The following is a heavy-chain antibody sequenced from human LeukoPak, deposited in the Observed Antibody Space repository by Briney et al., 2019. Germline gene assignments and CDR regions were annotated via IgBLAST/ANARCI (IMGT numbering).Heavy chain of an antibody. CDR3: ARELTTQRRTFAFDI. Sequence: GGSLRLSCAASGFTFSSYSMNWVRQAPGKGLVWVSRINSDGSSTSYADSVKGRFTISRDNAKNTLYLQMNSLRAEDTAVYYCARELTTQRRTFAFDIWGQGTMVTVSS. CDR1: GFTFSSYS. J-gene: IGHJ3*02. CDR2: INSDGSST. D-gene: IGHD1-1*01. V-gene: IGHV3-74*01.